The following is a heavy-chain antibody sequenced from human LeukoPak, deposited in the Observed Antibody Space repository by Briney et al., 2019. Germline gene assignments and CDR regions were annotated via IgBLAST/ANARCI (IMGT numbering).Heavy chain of an antibody. CDR2: IYYNRAA. CDR1: GGSVSYYY. Sequence: SETLSLTCTVSGGSVSYYYWSWIRQSPGKGLEWIGYIYYNRAALYSPSLRSRVSTSVEMSANQFSLRLTSVPAADTAVYYWARHDGVPVIRRGFDFWGQGILVPVSS. J-gene: IGHJ4*02. V-gene: IGHV4-59*08. CDR3: ARHDGVPVIRRGFDF. D-gene: IGHD2-21*02.